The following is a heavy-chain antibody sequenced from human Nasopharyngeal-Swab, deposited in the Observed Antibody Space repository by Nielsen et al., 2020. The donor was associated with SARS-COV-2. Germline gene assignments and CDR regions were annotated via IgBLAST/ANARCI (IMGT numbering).Heavy chain of an antibody. J-gene: IGHJ4*02. CDR1: GGSFSGYY. V-gene: IGHV4-34*01. CDR2: INHSGST. Sequence: SETLSLTCAVYGGSFSGYYWSWIRQPPGKGLEWIGEINHSGSTNYNPSLKSRVTISVDTSKNQFSLKLSSVTAADTAVYYCARSTYYDFWSGYYGYWGQGTLATVSS. CDR3: ARSTYYDFWSGYYGY. D-gene: IGHD3-3*01.